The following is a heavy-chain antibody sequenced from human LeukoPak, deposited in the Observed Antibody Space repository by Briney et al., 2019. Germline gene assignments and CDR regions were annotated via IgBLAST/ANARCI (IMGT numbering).Heavy chain of an antibody. Sequence: GGSLRLSCAASGFTFSSYSMNWVRQAPGKGLEWVSYISSSSSTIYYADSVKGRFTISRDNAKNSLYLQMNSLRAEDTAVYFCARDLEDYNNYGEMAIWGQGTLVTVSS. CDR1: GFTFSSYS. CDR2: ISSSSSTI. J-gene: IGHJ4*02. V-gene: IGHV3-48*04. CDR3: ARDLEDYNNYGEMAI. D-gene: IGHD4-11*01.